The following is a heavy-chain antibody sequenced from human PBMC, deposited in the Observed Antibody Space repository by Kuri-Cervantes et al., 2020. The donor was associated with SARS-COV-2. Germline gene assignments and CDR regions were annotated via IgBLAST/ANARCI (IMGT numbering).Heavy chain of an antibody. CDR2: ISRTSVSI. J-gene: IGHJ4*02. D-gene: IGHD2-8*01. CDR3: AGGYCTNCVCYSRAFDF. Sequence: GGSLRLSCAASGFTFSGYNMNWVRQAPGKGLEWVSYISRTSVSIFYTDSVEGRFTISRDNAKDSLFLQMDYLRAEDTAVYYCAGGYCTNCVCYSRAFDFWGQGTKVTVSS. CDR1: GFTFSGYN. V-gene: IGHV3-48*01.